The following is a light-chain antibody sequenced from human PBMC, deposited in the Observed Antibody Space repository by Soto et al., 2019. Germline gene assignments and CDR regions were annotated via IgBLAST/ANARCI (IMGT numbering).Light chain of an antibody. CDR2: AAS. Sequence: DIQMTQSPSSLSASVGDRVTITCRASQGIRNDLAWYQQKPGKAPKRLIFAASSLQSGVPSRFSGSGSGTEFTLTISSLQPEDFATYYCLQHNGYPMYTFGQGTKLEIK. CDR1: QGIRND. J-gene: IGKJ2*01. V-gene: IGKV1-17*01. CDR3: LQHNGYPMYT.